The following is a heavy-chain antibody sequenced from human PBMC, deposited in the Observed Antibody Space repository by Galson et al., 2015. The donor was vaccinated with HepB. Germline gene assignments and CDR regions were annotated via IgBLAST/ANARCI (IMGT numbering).Heavy chain of an antibody. CDR1: GYTSSIYA. J-gene: IGHJ4*02. CDR3: AAGVPYFDY. D-gene: IGHD2-2*01. Sequence: SVKVSCKASGYTSSIYAITWVRQAPGQGLEWMGWISVHNGNTKYAYKLQDRVTMTTDKSTNTAYMELRSLRSDDTAMYYCAAGVPYFDYWGQGTLVTVSA. V-gene: IGHV1-18*04. CDR2: ISVHNGNT.